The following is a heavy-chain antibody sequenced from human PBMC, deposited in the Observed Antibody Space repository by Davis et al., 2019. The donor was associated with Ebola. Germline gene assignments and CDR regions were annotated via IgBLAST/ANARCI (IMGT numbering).Heavy chain of an antibody. Sequence: SVKVSCKASVGTFSSSFISWVRQAPGQGLEWMGRIIPIFGTTTYAQKFQGRVTMTADRTTNTVHMQLSSLTAEDTAVYYCARMVGSSGGRTYGDDYWGQGTLVSVSS. V-gene: IGHV1-69*06. D-gene: IGHD2-15*01. CDR1: VGTFSSSF. J-gene: IGHJ4*02. CDR3: ARMVGSSGGRTYGDDY. CDR2: IIPIFGTT.